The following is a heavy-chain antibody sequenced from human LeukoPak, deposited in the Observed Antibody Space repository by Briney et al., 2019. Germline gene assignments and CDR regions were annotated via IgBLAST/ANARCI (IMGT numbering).Heavy chain of an antibody. CDR2: ISAYNGNT. Sequence: ASVKVSCKASGYTFTSYGISWVRQAPGQGLEWMGWISAYNGNTNYAQKLQGRVTMTTDTSTSTAYMELRSLRSDDTAVYYCARGDDSSGYYQGHFDYWGQGTLVTVSS. CDR3: ARGDDSSGYYQGHFDY. J-gene: IGHJ4*02. D-gene: IGHD3-22*01. V-gene: IGHV1-18*01. CDR1: GYTFTSYG.